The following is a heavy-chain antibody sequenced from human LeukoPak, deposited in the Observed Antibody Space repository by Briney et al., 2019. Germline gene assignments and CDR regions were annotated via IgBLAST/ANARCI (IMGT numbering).Heavy chain of an antibody. Sequence: ASVKVSCKASGYTFTSYDINWVRQATGQGLEWMGWMNPNSGNTGYAQKFQGRVTMTRNTSISTAYMELSSLRSEDTAVYYCARGWELPYYFDYWGQGTLVTVSS. J-gene: IGHJ4*02. CDR3: ARGWELPYYFDY. CDR2: MNPNSGNT. V-gene: IGHV1-8*01. CDR1: GYTFTSYD. D-gene: IGHD1-26*01.